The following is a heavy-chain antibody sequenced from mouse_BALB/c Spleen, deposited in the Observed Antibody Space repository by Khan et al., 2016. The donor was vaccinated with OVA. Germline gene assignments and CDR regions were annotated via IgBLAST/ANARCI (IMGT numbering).Heavy chain of an antibody. Sequence: QVQLQQSGAELANPGASVKMSCKASGYTFTSYWMHWVKQRPGQGLEWIGYINPSTGYTEYNQKFKDKATLTTDKSSSTAYMQLSSLTSEDSAVYYCTRRGLVGIFVYWGQGTLVTVSA. CDR3: TRRGLVGIFVY. V-gene: IGHV1-7*01. CDR1: GYTFTSYW. D-gene: IGHD1-1*02. J-gene: IGHJ3*01. CDR2: INPSTGYT.